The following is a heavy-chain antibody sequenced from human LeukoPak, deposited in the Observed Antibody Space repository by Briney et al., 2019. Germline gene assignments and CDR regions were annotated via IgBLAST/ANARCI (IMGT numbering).Heavy chain of an antibody. CDR2: VYSGGST. D-gene: IGHD3-22*01. J-gene: IGHJ4*02. CDR3: AKTSYHYDSSGSDY. CDR1: GFTVSSNY. Sequence: GGSLRLSCAASGFTVSSNYMSWVRQAPGKGLEWVSVVYSGGSTYYADSVKGRCTISRDNSKNKLYLQMNSRRAEDTAVYYCAKTSYHYDSSGSDYWGQGALVTVSS. V-gene: IGHV3-66*01.